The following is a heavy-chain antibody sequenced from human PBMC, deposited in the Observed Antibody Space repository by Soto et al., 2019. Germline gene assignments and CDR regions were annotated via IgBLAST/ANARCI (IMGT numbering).Heavy chain of an antibody. CDR3: ARGLVAYGDPYMDV. V-gene: IGHV4-34*01. Sequence: QVQLQQWGAGLLKPSETLSLTCAVYGGSFSGYYWSWIRQPPGKGLEWIGEINYSGSTNYNPSLKSRVTRSVDTSKHQFSLQLSSVTAADTAVYYCARGLVAYGDPYMDVWGKGTTVTVSS. CDR2: INYSGST. J-gene: IGHJ6*03. CDR1: GGSFSGYY. D-gene: IGHD4-17*01.